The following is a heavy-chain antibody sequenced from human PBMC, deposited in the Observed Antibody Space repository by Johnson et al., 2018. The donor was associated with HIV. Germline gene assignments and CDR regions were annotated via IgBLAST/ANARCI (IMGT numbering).Heavy chain of an antibody. J-gene: IGHJ3*02. CDR1: GFTFSTYV. CDR2: ISHDGSND. V-gene: IGHV3-30*03. CDR3: VRDRGWLQSIPDFFDI. Sequence: VQLVESGGGLVKPGGSLRLSCAASGFTFSTYVMYWVRQAPGKGLEWVALISHDGSNDYCADSVKGRFTISRDNSKNTLYIQMNSLRAEDTAVYFCVRDRGWLQSIPDFFDIWGQGTMVTVSS. D-gene: IGHD5-24*01.